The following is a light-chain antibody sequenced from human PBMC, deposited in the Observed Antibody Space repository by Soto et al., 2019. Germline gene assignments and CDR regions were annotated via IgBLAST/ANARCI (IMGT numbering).Light chain of an antibody. V-gene: IGKV3-20*01. CDR1: QSVSSSY. Sequence: EIVLTQSPGTLSLSPGERATLSCRASQSVSSSYLAWYQQKPGQAPRLLIYGASGRATGIPDRFTGSGSGTHFTLTISRLEPEDFAVYYCQQYGSSRIFTFGPGTKVDIK. CDR3: QQYGSSRIFT. J-gene: IGKJ3*01. CDR2: GAS.